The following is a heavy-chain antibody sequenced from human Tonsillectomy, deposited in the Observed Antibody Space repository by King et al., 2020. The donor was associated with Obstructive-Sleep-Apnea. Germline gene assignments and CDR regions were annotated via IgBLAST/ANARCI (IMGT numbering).Heavy chain of an antibody. CDR1: GFTFSSYA. D-gene: IGHD3-16*01. CDR2: ISGSGGST. V-gene: IGHV3-23*04. Sequence: QLVQSGGGLVQPGGSLRLSCAASGFTFSSYAMSWVRQAPGKGLEWVSAISGSGGSTYYADSVKGGFTISRDNSKNTLYLQMNSLRAEDTAVYYCAKDPLGPHRPRITFGGVPSFWFDPWGQGTLVTVSS. CDR3: AKDPLGPHRPRITFGGVPSFWFDP. J-gene: IGHJ5*02.